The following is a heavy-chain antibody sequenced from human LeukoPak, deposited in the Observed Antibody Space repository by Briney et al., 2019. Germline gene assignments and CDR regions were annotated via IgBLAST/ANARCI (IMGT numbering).Heavy chain of an antibody. CDR1: GFTFSTYA. J-gene: IGHJ4*02. D-gene: IGHD1-26*01. CDR3: AKALVGPSVFDH. CDR2: ISGSGVST. Sequence: GESLRLSCAASGFTFSTYAMTWVRQAPGKGLEWVSLISGSGVSTYYADSVKGRFTISRDNSKNTLYLLMNSLRVEDTAVLYCAKALVGPSVFDHWGQGTLVTVSS. V-gene: IGHV3-23*01.